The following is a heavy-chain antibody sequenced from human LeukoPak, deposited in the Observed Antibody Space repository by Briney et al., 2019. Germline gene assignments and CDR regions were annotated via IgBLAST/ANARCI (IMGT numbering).Heavy chain of an antibody. CDR1: GFTFSTYF. J-gene: IGHJ3*02. Sequence: QPGTSLRLSYAASGFTFSTYFMHWVSQAPGKWMEWVVDIASDGSHAFYVESVKGRFTISRDTSKNTLYLQMYRLRAEDTTVYLCARERQDNILHAGAFDSWGQGTMVTASS. CDR2: IASDGSHA. V-gene: IGHV3-30-3*01. CDR3: ARERQDNILHAGAFDS. D-gene: IGHD2/OR15-2a*01.